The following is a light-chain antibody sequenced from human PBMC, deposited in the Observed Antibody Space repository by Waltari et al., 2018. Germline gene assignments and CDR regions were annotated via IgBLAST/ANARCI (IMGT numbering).Light chain of an antibody. Sequence: EIVMTQSPATLSVSPGGRATLSCRASQSVSSNLARYQQKPGQAPRLLIYGASTRATGIPARFSGSGSGTEFTLTISSLQSEDFAVYYCQQSSNWPRTFGQGTKVEIK. CDR1: QSVSSN. CDR2: GAS. CDR3: QQSSNWPRT. V-gene: IGKV3-15*01. J-gene: IGKJ1*01.